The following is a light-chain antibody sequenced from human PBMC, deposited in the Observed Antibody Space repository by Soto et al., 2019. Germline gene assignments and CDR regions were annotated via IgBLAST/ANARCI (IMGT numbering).Light chain of an antibody. CDR3: QQSYNAPFN. CDR1: QTIDRY. Sequence: IQMTQSPSSLSASVGDTVTITCRASQTIDRYLNWFQQKSGQAPKLLMNAASTLRSGVPSRFSASGSGTDLTLTISSLQTEDYATYYCQQSYNAPFNFGPGTKVDIK. J-gene: IGKJ3*01. V-gene: IGKV1-39*01. CDR2: AAS.